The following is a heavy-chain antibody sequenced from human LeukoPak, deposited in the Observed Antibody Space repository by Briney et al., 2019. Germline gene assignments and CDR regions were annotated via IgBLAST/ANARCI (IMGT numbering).Heavy chain of an antibody. V-gene: IGHV4-61*02. CDR3: ARVIHAWYYFDY. J-gene: IGHJ4*02. CDR1: GGSIGSRSNY. Sequence: SETLSLTCTVSGGSIGSRSNYWSWIRQPAGKGLEWIGRIDTSRSTNYNPSLKRRVTISVDPSENQFSLRLSSVTAADTAVYYCARVIHAWYYFDYWGQGILVTVSS. D-gene: IGHD2-2*01. CDR2: IDTSRST.